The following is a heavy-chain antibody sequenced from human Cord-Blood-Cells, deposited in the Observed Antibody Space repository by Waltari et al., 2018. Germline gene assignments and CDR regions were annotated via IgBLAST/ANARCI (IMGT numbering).Heavy chain of an antibody. D-gene: IGHD3-3*01. V-gene: IGHV4-61*09. CDR2: IYTSGGT. J-gene: IGHJ3*02. Sequence: QVQLQESGPGLVKPSQTLSLTCTVSGGSISSGSYYWSWIRQPAGKGLEWIGYIYTSGGTTYNPALKRRVTIAVDTSKNQFSLRLSSVTAADTAVYYGARGTYYDFWSGYAFDAFDIWGQGTMVTVSS. CDR1: GGSISSGSYY. CDR3: ARGTYYDFWSGYAFDAFDI.